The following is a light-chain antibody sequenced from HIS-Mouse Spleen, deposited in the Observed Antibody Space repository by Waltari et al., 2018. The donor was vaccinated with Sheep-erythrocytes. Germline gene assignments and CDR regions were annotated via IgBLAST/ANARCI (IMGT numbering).Light chain of an antibody. Sequence: EIVLTQSPGTLSLSPGERATLSCRASQSVSSSYLAWYQQKPGQAPRHLIYGASSRATGIPDGFSGSGSGTDFTLTISRLEPEDFAVYYCQQYGSSPWTFGQGTKVEIK. CDR2: GAS. CDR1: QSVSSSY. J-gene: IGKJ1*01. V-gene: IGKV3-20*01. CDR3: QQYGSSPWT.